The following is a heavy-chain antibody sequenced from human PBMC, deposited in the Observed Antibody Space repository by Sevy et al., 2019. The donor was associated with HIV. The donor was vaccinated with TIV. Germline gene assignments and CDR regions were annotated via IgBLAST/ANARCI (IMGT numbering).Heavy chain of an antibody. CDR1: GFAFSDYA. CDR2: VSYDGSNT. CDR3: VRVPPQRAFDI. V-gene: IGHV3-30-3*01. J-gene: IGHJ3*02. Sequence: GGCLRLSCEAFGFAFSDYAMHWVRQVPGKGLEWLAVVSYDGSNTSYADSVKGRFTVSRDNSKNTLYLQMNSLRRDDTAVFYCVRVPPQRAFDIWGQGTTVTVSS.